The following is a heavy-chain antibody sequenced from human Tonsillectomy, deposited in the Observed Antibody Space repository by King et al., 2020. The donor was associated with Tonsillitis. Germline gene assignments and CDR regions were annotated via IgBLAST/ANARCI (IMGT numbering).Heavy chain of an antibody. V-gene: IGHV4-59*01. Sequence: QLQESGPGLVKPSETLSLTCTVSGGSISSYYWSWIRQPPGKGLEWIGYIYYGGSTNYNPSLKSRVTISVDTSKNQFSLKLSSVTAADTAVYYCAREWKIGSNDWFDPWGQGTLVTVSS. CDR3: AREWKIGSNDWFDP. J-gene: IGHJ5*02. D-gene: IGHD5-24*01. CDR1: GGSISSYY. CDR2: IYYGGST.